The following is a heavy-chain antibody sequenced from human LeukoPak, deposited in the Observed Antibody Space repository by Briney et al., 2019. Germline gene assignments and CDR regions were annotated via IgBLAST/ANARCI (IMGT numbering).Heavy chain of an antibody. V-gene: IGHV1-46*01. J-gene: IGHJ4*02. CDR2: INPSGGST. Sequence: ASEKVSCKASGYTFTRHYMHWVRQAPGQGLEWMGIINPSGGSTIYAQKFQGRVTMTRDTSTSTVYMELSSLRSEDTAVYYCARVLGGLAFRTFDYWGQGTLVTVSS. D-gene: IGHD3-16*01. CDR3: ARVLGGLAFRTFDY. CDR1: GYTFTRHY.